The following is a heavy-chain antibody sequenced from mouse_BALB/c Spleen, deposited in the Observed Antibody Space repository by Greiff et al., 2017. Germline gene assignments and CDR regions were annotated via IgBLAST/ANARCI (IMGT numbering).Heavy chain of an antibody. CDR2: ISSGSSTI. Sequence: EVQRVESGGGLVQPGGSRKLSCAASGFTFSSFGMHWVRQAPEKGLEWVAYISSGSSTIYYADTVKGRFTISRDNPKNTLCLQMTSLRSEDTAMFYCAITGTRAMDYWGQGTSVTVSS. J-gene: IGHJ4*01. CDR1: GFTFSSFG. CDR3: AITGTRAMDY. D-gene: IGHD4-1*01. V-gene: IGHV5-17*02.